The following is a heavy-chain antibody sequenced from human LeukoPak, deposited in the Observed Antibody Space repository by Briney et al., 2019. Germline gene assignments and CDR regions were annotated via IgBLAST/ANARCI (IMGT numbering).Heavy chain of an antibody. CDR3: ARDIEDGLFNAFDI. CDR2: ISSSSSYT. CDR1: GFTFSDYY. V-gene: IGHV3-11*05. D-gene: IGHD3-22*01. J-gene: IGHJ3*02. Sequence: KPGGSLRLSCAASGFTFSDYYMSWIRQAPGKGLGWVSYISSSSSYTNYADSVKGRFTISRDNAKNSLYLQMNSLRAEDTAVYYCARDIEDGLFNAFDIWGQGTMVTVSS.